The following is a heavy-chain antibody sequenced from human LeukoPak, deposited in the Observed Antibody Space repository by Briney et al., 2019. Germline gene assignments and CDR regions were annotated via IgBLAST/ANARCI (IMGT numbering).Heavy chain of an antibody. Sequence: ASVKVSCKVSGYTLTELSMHWVRQAPGKGLEWMGGFDTEDGETIYAQKFQGRVTMTEDTSTNTAYMELSSLRSEDTAVYYCATLAFSGIAAAGTDFQHWGQGTLVTVSS. D-gene: IGHD6-13*01. CDR1: GYTLTELS. CDR2: FDTEDGET. V-gene: IGHV1-24*01. CDR3: ATLAFSGIAAAGTDFQH. J-gene: IGHJ1*01.